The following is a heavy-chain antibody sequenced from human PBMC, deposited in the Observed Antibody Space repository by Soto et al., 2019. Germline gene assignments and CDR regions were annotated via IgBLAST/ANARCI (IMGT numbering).Heavy chain of an antibody. CDR2: FYHIFIT. V-gene: IGHV4-59*08. J-gene: IGHJ5*02. CDR3: SRLVIEREDGWFDP. D-gene: IGHD3-22*01. Sequence: SETLSLTCTVSGGSITTYYWIWIRQPPVNGLEFIGYFYHIFITTYNPSLKSRFTISLYTSKNHFSLKLISLTAADTSVYYCSRLVIEREDGWFDPWGEVTMVTVS. CDR1: GGSITTYY.